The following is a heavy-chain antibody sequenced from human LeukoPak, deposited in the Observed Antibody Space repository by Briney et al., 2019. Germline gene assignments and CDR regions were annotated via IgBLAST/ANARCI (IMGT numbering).Heavy chain of an antibody. J-gene: IGHJ5*02. D-gene: IGHD3-16*01. CDR3: TREGGVGP. V-gene: IGHV3-21*01. CDR2: ISVASSDNYI. CDR1: VYSFGVYS. Sequence: PGGSLRLSCVASVYSFGVYSMNWVRQAPGKGLECVSTISVASSDNYIDYADSVKGRFTIPRDNATNSVFLEMNGLRDDHTALYYCTREGGVGPWGQGTLVCVSS.